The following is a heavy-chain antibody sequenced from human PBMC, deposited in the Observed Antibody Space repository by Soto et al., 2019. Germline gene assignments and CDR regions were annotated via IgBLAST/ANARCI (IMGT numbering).Heavy chain of an antibody. J-gene: IGHJ4*02. CDR1: GYTFTKYA. D-gene: IGHD2-2*01. V-gene: IGHV1-3*01. CDR3: ARGGEPAAANDRNYFDY. CDR2: INAGNGNT. Sequence: QVQLVQSGAEVKKPGASVKVSCKASGYTFTKYAMHWVRQAPGQRLEWMGWINAGNGNTKHSQKFQVRVTITRDTSASTAYMELSSLRSEDTAMYYCARGGEPAAANDRNYFDYWGQGTLVTVSS.